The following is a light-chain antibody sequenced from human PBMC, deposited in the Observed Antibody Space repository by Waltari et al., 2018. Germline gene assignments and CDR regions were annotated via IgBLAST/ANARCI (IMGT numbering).Light chain of an antibody. V-gene: IGKV1-5*01. J-gene: IGKJ1*01. CDR2: DAS. CDR3: QHYSPYSWT. Sequence: DTQMTQSPSTLSASVGDRVTITWRASQSISSSLAWYPQKPGRAPRLLIYDASTLESGVPLRFSGSGSGTEFTLTISKLQPDDFATYFCQHYSPYSWTFGQGTKVEIK. CDR1: QSISSS.